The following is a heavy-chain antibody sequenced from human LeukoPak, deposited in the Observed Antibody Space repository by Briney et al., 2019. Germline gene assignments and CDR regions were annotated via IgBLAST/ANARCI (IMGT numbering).Heavy chain of an antibody. J-gene: IGHJ5*02. D-gene: IGHD3-10*01. Sequence: GASVKVSCKASAYTFTSYNTNWVRQATGQGLEWMGWMNPNSGNTGYAQKFQGRVTMTRNTSVSTAYMELSSLTSEDTAVYYCARDGSGSYYDRGWFDPWGQGTLVTVSS. CDR1: AYTFTSYN. V-gene: IGHV1-8*01. CDR3: ARDGSGSYYDRGWFDP. CDR2: MNPNSGNT.